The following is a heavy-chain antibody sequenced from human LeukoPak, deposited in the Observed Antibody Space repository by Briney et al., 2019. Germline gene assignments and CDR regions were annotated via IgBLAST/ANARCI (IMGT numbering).Heavy chain of an antibody. D-gene: IGHD1-26*01. CDR2: ISYDGSNK. Sequence: PGRSLRLSCAASGFTFSSYGMHWVRQAPGKGLEWVAVISYDGSNKYYADSVKGRFTISRDNSKNTLYLQMNSLRAEDTAVYYCAKDRTVVGATSFDYWGLGTLVTVSS. J-gene: IGHJ4*02. V-gene: IGHV3-30*18. CDR1: GFTFSSYG. CDR3: AKDRTVVGATSFDY.